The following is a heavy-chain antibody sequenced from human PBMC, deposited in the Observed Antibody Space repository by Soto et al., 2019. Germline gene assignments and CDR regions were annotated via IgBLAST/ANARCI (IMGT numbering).Heavy chain of an antibody. V-gene: IGHV3-23*01. D-gene: IGHD3-3*02. CDR2: ISGSGGST. CDR3: ANRTLTICCPFDY. J-gene: IGHJ4*02. Sequence: EVQLLESGGGLVQPGGSLRLSCAASGFTFSNYAMSWVRQAPGKGLEWVSVISGSGGSTYYADSVKGRFTISRDNSKNTMFLQMSSLRAEDTAVYYCANRTLTICCPFDYWGQGALVTVSS. CDR1: GFTFSNYA.